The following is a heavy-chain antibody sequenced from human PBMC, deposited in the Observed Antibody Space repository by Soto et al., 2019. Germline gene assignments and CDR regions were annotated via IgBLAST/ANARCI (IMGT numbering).Heavy chain of an antibody. J-gene: IGHJ4*02. CDR1: GGAFSGYY. D-gene: IGHD6-13*01. V-gene: IGHV4-4*07. CDR3: ARARLGSRRN. Sequence: QVRLQESGPGLVKPSETLSLTCTVSGGAFSGYYWSWIRQSAGKGLEWIGRIYTSGSTNYNPSLKSRVTMSVDPSKNQFSLKMSSVTAADTAVYYCARARLGSRRNWGQGTLVSVSS. CDR2: IYTSGST.